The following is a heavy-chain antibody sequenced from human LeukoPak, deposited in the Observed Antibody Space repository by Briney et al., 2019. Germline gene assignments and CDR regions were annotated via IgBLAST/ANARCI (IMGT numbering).Heavy chain of an antibody. Sequence: GESLKISCKGSGYSFTSYWIGWVRQMPGKGLEWMGIIYPGDFDTRYSPSFQGQVTISADKSISTAYLQWSSLKASDTAMYYCARHRRYYYDSSGYFPYWGQGTLVTVSS. D-gene: IGHD3-22*01. J-gene: IGHJ4*02. V-gene: IGHV5-51*01. CDR2: IYPGDFDT. CDR3: ARHRRYYYDSSGYFPY. CDR1: GYSFTSYW.